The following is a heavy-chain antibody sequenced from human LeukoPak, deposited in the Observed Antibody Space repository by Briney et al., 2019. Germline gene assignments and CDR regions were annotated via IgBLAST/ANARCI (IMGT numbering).Heavy chain of an antibody. CDR1: GGSISSYY. V-gene: IGHV4-59*01. J-gene: IGHJ6*03. D-gene: IGHD3-10*01. CDR2: IYYSGST. Sequence: SETLSLTCTVSGGSISSYYWSWIRQPPGKGPEWMGYIYYSGSTNYNPSLKSRVTISVDTSKNQFSLKLSSVTAADTAVYYCARDSFYYGSGSQPSYYYFVFMDVWGKGTTVTVSS. CDR3: ARDSFYYGSGSQPSYYYFVFMDV.